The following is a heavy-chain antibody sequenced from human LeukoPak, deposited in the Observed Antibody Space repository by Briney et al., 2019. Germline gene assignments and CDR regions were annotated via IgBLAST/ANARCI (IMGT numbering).Heavy chain of an antibody. CDR1: GYTFTGYY. Sequence: ASVKVSCKASGYTFTGYYMHWVRQAPGQGLEWMGWINPNSGGTNYAQKFQGRVTMTRDTSISTAYMKVSRLRYDDTAVYYCARDMRWLGSHWGQGTLVTVSS. V-gene: IGHV1-2*02. D-gene: IGHD5-24*01. J-gene: IGHJ4*02. CDR2: INPNSGGT. CDR3: ARDMRWLGSH.